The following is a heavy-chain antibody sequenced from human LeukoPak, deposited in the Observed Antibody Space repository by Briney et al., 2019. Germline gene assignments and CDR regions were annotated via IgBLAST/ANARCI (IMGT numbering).Heavy chain of an antibody. V-gene: IGHV3-30-3*01. D-gene: IGHD1-26*01. CDR1: GFTFSNYA. J-gene: IGHJ4*02. CDR2: ISYDGSNK. Sequence: PGRSLRLSCAASGFTFSNYAFHWVRQAPGKGLEWVAVISYDGSNKNYADSVKGRFTISRDNSNNMLYLQMNSLRADDTAVYYCAKEAIGYSFSQCWGQGTLVTVSS. CDR3: AKEAIGYSFSQC.